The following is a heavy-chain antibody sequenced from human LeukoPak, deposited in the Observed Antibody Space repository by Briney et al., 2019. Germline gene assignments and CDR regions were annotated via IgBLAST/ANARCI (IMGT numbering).Heavy chain of an antibody. V-gene: IGHV1-18*01. J-gene: IGHJ3*02. Sequence: GASVKVSCKASGYTFTSYGISWVRQAPGQGLEWMGWISGYNGNRNYAQNLQGRVTMTTDTSTSIAYMEVRSLRSDDTAVYYCARAASGAARYRAFDIWGQGTMVTASS. CDR2: ISGYNGNR. D-gene: IGHD3-10*01. CDR1: GYTFTSYG. CDR3: ARAASGAARYRAFDI.